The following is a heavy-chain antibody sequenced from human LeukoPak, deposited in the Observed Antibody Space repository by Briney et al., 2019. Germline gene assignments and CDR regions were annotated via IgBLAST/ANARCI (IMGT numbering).Heavy chain of an antibody. CDR2: ISYDGSNK. CDR1: GFTFSSYA. J-gene: IGHJ3*02. CDR3: ARLWFGELLSPDAFDI. D-gene: IGHD3-10*01. Sequence: AGGYLRLSCAASGFTFSSYAMHWVRQAPGKGLEWVAVISYDGSNKYYADSVKGRFTISRDNSKNTLYLQMNSLRAEDTAVYYCARLWFGELLSPDAFDIWGQGTMVTVSS. V-gene: IGHV3-30-3*01.